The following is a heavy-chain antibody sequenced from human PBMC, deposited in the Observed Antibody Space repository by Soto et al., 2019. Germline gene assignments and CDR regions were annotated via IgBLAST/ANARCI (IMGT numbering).Heavy chain of an antibody. J-gene: IGHJ6*02. Sequence: GASVKVSCKASGYTFTSYGLSWVRQAPGQGLEWMGWISVSNGNTNYAQKLHGRVTMTTDTSTSTAYMELRSLRSDDTAVYYCARGGYCTSSSCYEDYYHGMDVWGQGTTVTVSS. V-gene: IGHV1-18*04. CDR3: ARGGYCTSSSCYEDYYHGMDV. CDR1: GYTFTSYG. CDR2: ISVSNGNT. D-gene: IGHD2-2*01.